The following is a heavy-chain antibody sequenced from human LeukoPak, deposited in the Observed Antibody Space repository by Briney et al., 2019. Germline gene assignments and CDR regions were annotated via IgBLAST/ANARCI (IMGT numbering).Heavy chain of an antibody. CDR1: GGSISSYY. J-gene: IGHJ6*03. CDR2: IYYSGST. CDR3: ARGGELHYYYYMDV. Sequence: SETLSLTCTVSGGSISSYYWSWIRQPPGKGLEWIGYIYYSGSTNYNPSLKSRVTISVDTSKNQFSLKLSSVTAADTAVYYCARGGELHYYYYMDVWGKGTTVTVSS. V-gene: IGHV4-59*01. D-gene: IGHD1-26*01.